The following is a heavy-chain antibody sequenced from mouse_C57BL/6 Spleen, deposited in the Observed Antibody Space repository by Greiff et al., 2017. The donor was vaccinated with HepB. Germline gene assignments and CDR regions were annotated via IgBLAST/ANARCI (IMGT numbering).Heavy chain of an antibody. J-gene: IGHJ2*01. D-gene: IGHD3-1*01. CDR2: IDPSDSYT. CDR1: GYTFTSYS. CDR3: ARGGYSDYFDY. V-gene: IGHV1-69*01. Sequence: QVQLQQPGAELVMPGASVKLSCKASGYTFTSYSMHWVKQRPGQGLEWIGEIDPSDSYTNYNQKFKGKSTLTVDKSSSTAYMQLSSLTSEDSAVYYCARGGYSDYFDYWGQGTTLTVSS.